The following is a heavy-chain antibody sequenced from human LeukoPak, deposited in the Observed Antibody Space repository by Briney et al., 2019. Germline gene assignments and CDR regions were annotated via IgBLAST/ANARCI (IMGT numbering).Heavy chain of an antibody. J-gene: IGHJ4*02. Sequence: SETLSLTCTVSGGSISSYYWSWIRQPPGKGLEWIGYIYYSGSTNYNPSLTSRVTISVDTSKNQFSLKLSSVTAADTAVYYCARDLSSGWYGGFDYWGQGTLVTVSS. CDR3: ARDLSSGWYGGFDY. CDR1: GGSISSYY. D-gene: IGHD6-19*01. CDR2: IYYSGST. V-gene: IGHV4-59*01.